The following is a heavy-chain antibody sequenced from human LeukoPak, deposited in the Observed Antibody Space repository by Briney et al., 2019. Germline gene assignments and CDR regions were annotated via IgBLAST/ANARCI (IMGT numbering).Heavy chain of an antibody. J-gene: IGHJ5*02. D-gene: IGHD2-21*01. Sequence: ASVKVSCKTSGYSFSDYYMHWVRQAPGQGLEWMGWINLNSGGTSSAQKFQGRVTMTRDTSITTVSMEVNWLTSDDTAIYYCARADRLDGGPYLIGPWGQGTLVTVSS. CDR2: INLNSGGT. CDR1: GYSFSDYY. V-gene: IGHV1-2*02. CDR3: ARADRLDGGPYLIGP.